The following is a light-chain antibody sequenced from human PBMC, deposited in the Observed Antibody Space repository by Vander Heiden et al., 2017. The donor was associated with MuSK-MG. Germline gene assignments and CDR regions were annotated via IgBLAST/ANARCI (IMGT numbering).Light chain of an antibody. CDR3: QAWDSNVV. J-gene: IGLJ2*01. Sequence: SYELTQPPSVSVSPGQTASITCSGDKLGDKYACWYQQKPGQSPVLVIYQDSKRPSGIPERFSGSNSGNTATLTISGTQAMDEADYYCQAWDSNVVFGGGTKLTVI. CDR1: KLGDKY. CDR2: QDS. V-gene: IGLV3-1*01.